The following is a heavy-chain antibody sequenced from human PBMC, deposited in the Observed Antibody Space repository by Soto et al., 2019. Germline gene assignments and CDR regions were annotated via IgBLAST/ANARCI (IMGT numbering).Heavy chain of an antibody. CDR1: GYTCINYD. CDR2: MNPGSGTT. V-gene: IGHV1-8*02. Sequence: QVQLVQSGAEVKEPGASVRVSCKASGYTCINYDISWMRQATGQRLEWMGWMNPGSGTTGYANKCQGRVTMTRDAHTSPADPVLTSLTSEDTSVYDCARLATWVTLNWFDPWGQGTLVTVSS. CDR3: ARLATWVTLNWFDP. J-gene: IGHJ5*02.